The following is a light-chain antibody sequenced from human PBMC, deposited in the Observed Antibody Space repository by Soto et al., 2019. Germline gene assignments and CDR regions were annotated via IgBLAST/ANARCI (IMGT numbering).Light chain of an antibody. CDR3: QQYGTSPIT. Sequence: EIVLTQSPVTLSLSPWERATLSCGASQSVSSSSLAWYQQKPGLAPRLLIYDSSSRATGISGRFSGGGSGTDFTLTISRLEPEDFAVYYCQQYGTSPITFGQGTRLEI. J-gene: IGKJ5*01. CDR2: DSS. CDR1: QSVSSSS. V-gene: IGKV3D-20*01.